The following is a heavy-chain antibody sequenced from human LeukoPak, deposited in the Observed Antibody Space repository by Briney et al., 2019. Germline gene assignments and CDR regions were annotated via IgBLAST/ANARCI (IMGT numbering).Heavy chain of an antibody. J-gene: IGHJ4*02. CDR3: ARGGDYYDSRVY. Sequence: GGSLRLSCAASGFTFSSYEMNWVRQAPGKGLEWVSYISSSGSTIYYADSVKGRFTISRDNAKNSLYLQMNSLRAEDTAVYYCARGGDYYDSRVYWGQGTLVTVSS. V-gene: IGHV3-48*03. D-gene: IGHD3-22*01. CDR2: ISSSGSTI. CDR1: GFTFSSYE.